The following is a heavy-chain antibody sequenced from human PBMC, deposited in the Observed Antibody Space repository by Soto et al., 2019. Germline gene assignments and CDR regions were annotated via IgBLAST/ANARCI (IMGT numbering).Heavy chain of an antibody. J-gene: IGHJ4*02. Sequence: QVQLVESGGGVVQPGRSLRLSCAASGFTFSSYGMHWVRQAPGKGPEWVAVIWYDGSNKYYADSVKGRFTISRDNSKNTLYLQMNSLRAEDTAVYYCAKIRTVERFGEFDYWGQGTLVTVSS. CDR3: AKIRTVERFGEFDY. V-gene: IGHV3-33*06. D-gene: IGHD3-10*01. CDR2: IWYDGSNK. CDR1: GFTFSSYG.